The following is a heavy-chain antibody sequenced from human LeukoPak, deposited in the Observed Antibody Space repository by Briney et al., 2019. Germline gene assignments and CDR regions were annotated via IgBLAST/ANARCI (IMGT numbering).Heavy chain of an antibody. CDR2: IGTAGDP. D-gene: IGHD3-10*01. Sequence: GGSLRLSCAVSGFAVSSNYMSWVRQAPGKGLEWVSAIGTAGDPHYSDSVRGRFTISRDNSKNTLSLQMNNLRAEDTAIYYCAKDWSCDYWGQGTLVTVSS. J-gene: IGHJ4*02. CDR3: AKDWSCDY. V-gene: IGHV3-53*01. CDR1: GFAVSSNY.